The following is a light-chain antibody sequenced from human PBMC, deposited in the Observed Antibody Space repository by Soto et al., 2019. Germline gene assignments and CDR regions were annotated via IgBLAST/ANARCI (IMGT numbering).Light chain of an antibody. J-gene: IGKJ1*01. CDR3: QQYETFSGT. V-gene: IGKV1-5*01. CDR1: QSVSGW. CDR2: DAS. Sequence: DIQMTQSPSSLSVSVGDRVTVTCRASQSVSGWLAWYQQKPGEAPKLLIYDASALPRGVPSRFSGSGSGTKFTLTIASLRPDDFATYYCQQYETFSGTFGPGTKVDI.